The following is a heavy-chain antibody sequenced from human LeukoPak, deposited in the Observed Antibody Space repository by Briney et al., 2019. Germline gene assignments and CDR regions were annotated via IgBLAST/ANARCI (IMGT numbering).Heavy chain of an antibody. Sequence: GGSLRLSCAASGFTFSSYAMSWVRQAPGKGLEWVSAISGSGGSTYYADSVKGRFTISRDNSKNTLYLQMNSLRAEDTAVYYCANLSGWVLRGGYMDVWGKGTTVTVSS. CDR2: ISGSGGST. D-gene: IGHD6-19*01. V-gene: IGHV3-23*01. CDR1: GFTFSSYA. CDR3: ANLSGWVLRGGYMDV. J-gene: IGHJ6*03.